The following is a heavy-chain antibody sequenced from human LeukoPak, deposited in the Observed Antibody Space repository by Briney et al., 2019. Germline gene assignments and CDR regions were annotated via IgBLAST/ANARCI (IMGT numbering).Heavy chain of an antibody. J-gene: IGHJ4*02. V-gene: IGHV3-11*01. D-gene: IGHD4-17*01. CDR2: ISSSGSTI. CDR3: AKDLNPIKVTTTFGYYFDY. CDR1: GFTFSDYY. Sequence: GGSLRLSCAASGFTFSDYYMSWIRQAPGKGLEWVSYISSSGSTIYYADSVKGRFTISRDNSKNTLYLQMNSLRAEDTAVYYCAKDLNPIKVTTTFGYYFDYWGQGTLVTVSS.